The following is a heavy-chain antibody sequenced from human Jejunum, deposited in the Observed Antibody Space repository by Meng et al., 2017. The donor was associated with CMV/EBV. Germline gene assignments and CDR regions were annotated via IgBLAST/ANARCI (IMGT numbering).Heavy chain of an antibody. CDR2: IAWDGLIL. CDR1: GFNFTEHT. Sequence: ASGFNFTEHTIHWDRQAPRKGLEWVSGIAWDGLILGYADSVKGRFTISRDSAKSTVFLQMNSLRAEDTAVYYCARGGFASGLDVWGQGTTVTVSS. D-gene: IGHD3-10*01. CDR3: ARGGFASGLDV. V-gene: IGHV3-9*01. J-gene: IGHJ6*02.